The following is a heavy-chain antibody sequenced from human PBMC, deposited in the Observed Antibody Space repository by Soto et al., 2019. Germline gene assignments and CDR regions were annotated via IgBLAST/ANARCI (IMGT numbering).Heavy chain of an antibody. CDR2: IYSSGST. Sequence: SETLSLTCTVSGGSISDYYWSWIRQPPGKGLEWIGYIYSSGSTNYNPSLKSRVTISVDTSKDQFSLKLSSVTAADTAVYYCARGRVVSGTDYWGQGALVTVSS. J-gene: IGHJ4*02. CDR3: ARGRVVSGTDY. V-gene: IGHV4-59*01. D-gene: IGHD1-1*01. CDR1: GGSISDYY.